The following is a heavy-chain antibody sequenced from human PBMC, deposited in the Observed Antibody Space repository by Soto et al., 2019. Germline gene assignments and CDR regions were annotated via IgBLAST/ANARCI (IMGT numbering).Heavy chain of an antibody. CDR3: ARPAGLGATRPFDY. Sequence: SETLSLTCTVSGGSISSYYWSWIRQPPGKGLEWIGYIYYSGSTNYNPSLKSRVTISVDTSKNQFSLKLSSVTPADTAVYYCARPAGLGATRPFDYWGQGTLVTVSS. CDR2: IYYSGST. CDR1: GGSISSYY. V-gene: IGHV4-59*08. J-gene: IGHJ4*02. D-gene: IGHD1-26*01.